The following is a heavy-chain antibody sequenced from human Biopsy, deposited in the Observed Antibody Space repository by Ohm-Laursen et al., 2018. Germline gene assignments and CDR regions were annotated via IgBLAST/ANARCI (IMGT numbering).Heavy chain of an antibody. J-gene: IGHJ4*02. CDR3: ARGRGWGNTYFRSFDY. CDR2: IYYSGST. D-gene: IGHD3-9*01. CDR1: DGSINSYY. Sequence: GTLSLTCTVSDGSINSYYWNWIRQPPGKRLEWIGNIYYSGSTNFNPSLKSRVTISVDTSKNQFSLKLSSVTAADTAMYYCARGRGWGNTYFRSFDYWGQGTLVTVSS. V-gene: IGHV4-59*01.